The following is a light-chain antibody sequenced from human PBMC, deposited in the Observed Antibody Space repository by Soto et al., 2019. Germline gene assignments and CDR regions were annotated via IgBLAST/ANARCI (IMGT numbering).Light chain of an antibody. Sequence: IQLTQSPSSLSASVGDRVTITCRASQDISSFLAWYQQKPGKAPKLLMFASSTLQSGVPSRFSGSGSGTDFTLTISILQPEDFADDYCHQTERYPSTFSAGTKVEIK. J-gene: IGKJ4*01. CDR2: ASS. CDR1: QDISSF. V-gene: IGKV1-9*01. CDR3: HQTERYPST.